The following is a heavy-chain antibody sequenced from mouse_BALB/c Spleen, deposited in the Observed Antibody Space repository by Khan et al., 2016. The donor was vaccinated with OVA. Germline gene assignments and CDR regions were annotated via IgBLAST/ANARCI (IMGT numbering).Heavy chain of an antibody. D-gene: IGHD1-1*02. CDR3: TRRGLFGIFVY. CDR2: INPSTGYI. Sequence: QVQLQQSGAELAKPGFSVKMSCVASGYAFTTYWMHWIKQRPAQGLEWIGCINPSTGYIDYKQKFKDKATLTTDASSSTAYMQLSSLTSEDSAVYYSTRRGLFGIFVYWGQGTQVTVSA. CDR1: GYAFTTYW. V-gene: IGHV1-7*01. J-gene: IGHJ3*01.